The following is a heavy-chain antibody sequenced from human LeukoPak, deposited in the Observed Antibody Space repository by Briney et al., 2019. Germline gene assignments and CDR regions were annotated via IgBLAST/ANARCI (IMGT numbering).Heavy chain of an antibody. Sequence: GESLKISCKGSGYSFTSYWIGWVRQMPGKGLEWMGIIYPGDSDTRYSPSFQGQVTISADKSISTAYLQWSSLKASDTAMYYCARQRPGSSGYDSFDYWGQGTLVTVSS. J-gene: IGHJ4*02. D-gene: IGHD5-12*01. V-gene: IGHV5-51*01. CDR1: GYSFTSYW. CDR2: IYPGDSDT. CDR3: ARQRPGSSGYDSFDY.